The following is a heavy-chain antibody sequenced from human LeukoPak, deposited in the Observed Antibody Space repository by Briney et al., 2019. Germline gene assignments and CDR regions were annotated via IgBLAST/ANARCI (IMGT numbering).Heavy chain of an antibody. CDR3: ARVGYYYDSSGYLY. V-gene: IGHV1-2*02. J-gene: IGHJ4*02. D-gene: IGHD3-22*01. CDR1: GYTFTGYY. Sequence: ASVKVSCNASGYTFTGYYMHWVRQAPGQGLEWMGWINPNSGGTNYAQKFQGRVTMTRDTSISTAYMELNRLRSDDTAVYYCARVGYYYDSSGYLYWGQGTLVTVSS. CDR2: INPNSGGT.